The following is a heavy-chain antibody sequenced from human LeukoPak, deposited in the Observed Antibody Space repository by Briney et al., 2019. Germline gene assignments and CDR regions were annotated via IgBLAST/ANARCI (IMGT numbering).Heavy chain of an antibody. J-gene: IGHJ4*02. CDR2: ISGSSHYT. CDR3: ARVTLYGESALDY. V-gene: IGHV3-11*06. Sequence: GGSLRLSCAASGFTFSDHYMSWIRQAPGKGLEWVSYISGSSHYTNTADSVKGRFTISRDNAKNSLYPQMNSLRTEDTAVYYCARVTLYGESALDYWGQGTLVTVSS. D-gene: IGHD4-17*01. CDR1: GFTFSDHY.